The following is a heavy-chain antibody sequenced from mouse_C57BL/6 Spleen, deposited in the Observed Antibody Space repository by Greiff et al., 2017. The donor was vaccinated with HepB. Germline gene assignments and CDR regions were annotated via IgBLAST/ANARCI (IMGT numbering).Heavy chain of an antibody. V-gene: IGHV5-4*03. CDR1: GFTFSSYA. CDR2: ISDGGSYT. Sequence: DVKLVESGGGLVKPGGSLKLSCAASGFTFSSYAMSWVRQTPEKRLEWVATISDGGSYTYYPDNVKGRFTISRDNAKNNLYLQMSHLKSEDTAMYYCARAWEGFDYWGQGTTLTVSS. CDR3: ARAWEGFDY. D-gene: IGHD4-1*01. J-gene: IGHJ2*01.